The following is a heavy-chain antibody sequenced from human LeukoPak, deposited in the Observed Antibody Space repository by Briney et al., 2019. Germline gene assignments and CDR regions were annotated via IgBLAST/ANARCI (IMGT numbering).Heavy chain of an antibody. CDR2: IYHTGST. Sequence: SETLSLTRAVSGHSISSAYYWGWIRQPPGKGLEWIGSIYHTGSTYYNPSLKSRITISVDTSKNQFSLKLSSVTAADTAVYYCAREQRSGQNNWFDPWGQGTLVTVSS. CDR1: GHSISSAYY. D-gene: IGHD3-10*01. CDR3: AREQRSGQNNWFDP. J-gene: IGHJ5*02. V-gene: IGHV4-38-2*02.